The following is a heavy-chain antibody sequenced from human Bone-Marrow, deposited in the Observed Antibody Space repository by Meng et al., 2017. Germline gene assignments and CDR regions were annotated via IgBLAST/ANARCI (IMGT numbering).Heavy chain of an antibody. J-gene: IGHJ4*02. CDR3: ASSAAAPGND. V-gene: IGHV3-7*01. CDR1: GLPFNKYW. Sequence: GESLKISCAVSGLPFNKYWMSWVRQAPGKGLEWVANIEHDGSAKFYVDSVKGRFTISRGNAKNSLFLQMSSLRAEDTAMYYCASSAAAPGNDWGQGTLVTVSS. CDR2: IEHDGSAK. D-gene: IGHD6-13*01.